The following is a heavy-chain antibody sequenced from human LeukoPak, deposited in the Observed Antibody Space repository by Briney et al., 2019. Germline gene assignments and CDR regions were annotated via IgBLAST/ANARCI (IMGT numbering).Heavy chain of an antibody. V-gene: IGHV4-31*03. CDR3: ARDRGCSSTSCYPLDNWFDP. CDR2: IYYSGST. J-gene: IGHJ5*02. Sequence: SETLSLTCTVSGGSISSGGYYWSWIRQHPGKGLEWIGYIYYSGSTYYNPSLKSRVTISVDTSKNQFSLKLSSVTAADTAVYYCARDRGCSSTSCYPLDNWFDPWRQATLVTVSS. D-gene: IGHD2-2*01. CDR1: GGSISSGGYY.